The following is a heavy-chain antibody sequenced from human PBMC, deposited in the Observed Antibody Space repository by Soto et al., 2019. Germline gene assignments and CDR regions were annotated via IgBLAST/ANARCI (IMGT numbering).Heavy chain of an antibody. Sequence: QVQLQESGPGLVKPSGTLSLTCAVSGGSISSSNWWGWVRQPPGKGLGWIGEIYHSGSTNYNPSLKSRVTISVDKSKNQFSLKLSSVTAADTAVYYCARAGCSGGSCYSSGMDVWGQGTTVTVSS. D-gene: IGHD2-15*01. CDR2: IYHSGST. CDR3: ARAGCSGGSCYSSGMDV. V-gene: IGHV4-4*02. CDR1: GGSISSSNW. J-gene: IGHJ6*02.